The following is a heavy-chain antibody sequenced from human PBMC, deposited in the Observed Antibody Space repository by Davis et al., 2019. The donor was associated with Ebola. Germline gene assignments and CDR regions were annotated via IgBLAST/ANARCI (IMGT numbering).Heavy chain of an antibody. V-gene: IGHV3-30*04. J-gene: IGHJ4*02. D-gene: IGHD2-15*01. CDR3: ARARDIVVVVAATLDY. Sequence: GESLKISCAASGFTFSSYAMHWVRQAPGKGLEWVAIISFDGTKTYYADSVQGRFTISRDNAKNSLYLQMNSLRAEDTAVYYCARARDIVVVVAATLDYWGQGTLVTVSS. CDR1: GFTFSSYA. CDR2: ISFDGTKT.